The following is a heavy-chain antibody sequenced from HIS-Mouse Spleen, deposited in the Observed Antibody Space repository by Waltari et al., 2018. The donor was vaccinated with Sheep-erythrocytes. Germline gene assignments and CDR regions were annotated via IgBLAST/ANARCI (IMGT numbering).Heavy chain of an antibody. D-gene: IGHD6-19*01. Sequence: QVQLVESGGGVVQPGRSLRLSCAASGFTFSSYGMHWVGQAPGKGLEWVAVISYDGSNKYYADSVKGRFTISRDNSKNTLYLQMNSLRAEDTAVYYCAKDGYSSGWYFDYWGQGTLVTVSS. J-gene: IGHJ4*02. CDR1: GFTFSSYG. CDR3: AKDGYSSGWYFDY. V-gene: IGHV3-30*18. CDR2: ISYDGSNK.